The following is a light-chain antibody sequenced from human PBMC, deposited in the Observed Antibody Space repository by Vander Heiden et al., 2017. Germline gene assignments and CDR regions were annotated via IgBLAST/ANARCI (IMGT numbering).Light chain of an antibody. V-gene: IGLV3-25*03. CDR2: SDT. CDR3: QSADSSGTYSVV. Sequence: SSDLTQPPTVSVSPGQTAKITCSGDVLARNSVYWYQQKPGQAPLLLIYSDTKRPSGIPERFSGSSSGTIVTLTISDVQAEDEADYYCQSADSSGTYSVVFGGGTQLTVL. CDR1: VLARNS. J-gene: IGLJ2*01.